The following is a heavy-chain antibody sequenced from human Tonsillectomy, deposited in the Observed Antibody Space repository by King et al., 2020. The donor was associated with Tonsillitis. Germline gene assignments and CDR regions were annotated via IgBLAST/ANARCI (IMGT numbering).Heavy chain of an antibody. CDR2: INHDGSEK. Sequence: DVQLVESGGGLVQPGGSLRLSCAASGFTFSNYWMSWVRQAPGKGLEWVANINHDGSEKYYVDSVKGRFTISRDNAKNSLHLQMNSLRAEDTAMYYCAGHILTGYSLDYWGQGTLVTVSS. V-gene: IGHV3-7*01. CDR3: AGHILTGYSLDY. CDR1: GFTFSNYW. J-gene: IGHJ4*02. D-gene: IGHD3-9*01.